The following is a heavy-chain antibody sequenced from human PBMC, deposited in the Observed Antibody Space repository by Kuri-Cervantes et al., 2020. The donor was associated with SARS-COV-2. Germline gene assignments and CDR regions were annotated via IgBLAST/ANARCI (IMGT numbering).Heavy chain of an antibody. D-gene: IGHD2-2*01. CDR2: ISAYNGNT. V-gene: IGHV1-18*01. Sequence: ASVKVSCEASGYTFSDHYMYWVRQAPGQGLEWMGWISAYNGNTNYAQKLQGRVTMTTDTSTSTAYMELSSLRSEDTAVYYCATPPIYCSSTRCFDYWGQGTLVTVSS. CDR1: GYTFSDHY. J-gene: IGHJ4*02. CDR3: ATPPIYCSSTRCFDY.